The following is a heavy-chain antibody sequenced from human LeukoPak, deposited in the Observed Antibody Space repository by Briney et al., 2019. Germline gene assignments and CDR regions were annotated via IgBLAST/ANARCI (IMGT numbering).Heavy chain of an antibody. Sequence: SETLSLTCTVSGGSISSYYWSWIRQPPGKGLEWIGYIYYSGSTNYNPSLKSRVTISVDTSKNQFSLKLSSVTAADTAVYYCARGYYYYYYMDVWGKGTTVTISS. J-gene: IGHJ6*03. CDR3: ARGYYYYYYMDV. CDR1: GGSISSYY. CDR2: IYYSGST. V-gene: IGHV4-59*01.